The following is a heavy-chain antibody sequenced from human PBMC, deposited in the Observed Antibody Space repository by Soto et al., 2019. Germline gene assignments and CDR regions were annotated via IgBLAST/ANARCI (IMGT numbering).Heavy chain of an antibody. CDR2: ISSDELNN. Sequence: QVQLVESGGGVVQPGRSLRLSCAASGFTFSSYAMHWVRQAQGKGLDWVALISSDELNNLYADSVKGRFTISRDNSKNTVYLQMDSLRVEDTALYYCANEKGRGYSSGYDSWGEGTRVTVST. V-gene: IGHV3-30-3*02. J-gene: IGHJ5*01. CDR3: ANEKGRGYSSGYDS. D-gene: IGHD5-18*01. CDR1: GFTFSSYA.